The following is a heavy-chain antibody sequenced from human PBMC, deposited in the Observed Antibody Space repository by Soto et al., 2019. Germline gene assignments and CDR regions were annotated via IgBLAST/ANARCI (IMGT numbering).Heavy chain of an antibody. Sequence: GGSLRLSCAASGFTFSSYAMSWVRQAPGKGLEWVSAISGSGGSTYYADSVKGRFTISRDNSKNTVYLQMNSLRAEDTAVYYCAKDRLTGYSSVHGWFDPWGQGTLVTVSS. V-gene: IGHV3-23*01. J-gene: IGHJ5*02. CDR1: GFTFSSYA. D-gene: IGHD6-19*01. CDR3: AKDRLTGYSSVHGWFDP. CDR2: ISGSGGST.